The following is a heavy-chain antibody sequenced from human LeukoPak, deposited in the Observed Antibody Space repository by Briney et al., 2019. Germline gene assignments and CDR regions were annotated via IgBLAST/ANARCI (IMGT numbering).Heavy chain of an antibody. Sequence: GGSLRLSCAASGFTFNTYTMNWVRQAPGKGLEWVSSITASSTAIYSADSVKGRFTISRDNSKNTLYLQMNSLRAEDTAVYYCARHGSITMVRGGLRYYYMDVWGKGTTVTISS. CDR1: GFTFNTYT. V-gene: IGHV3-21*04. CDR3: ARHGSITMVRGGLRYYYMDV. CDR2: ITASSTAI. D-gene: IGHD3-10*01. J-gene: IGHJ6*03.